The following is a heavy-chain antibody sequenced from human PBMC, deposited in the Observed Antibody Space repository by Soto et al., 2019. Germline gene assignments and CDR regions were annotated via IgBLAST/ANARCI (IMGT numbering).Heavy chain of an antibody. J-gene: IGHJ5*02. CDR3: ARQYNWNYAPNWFDP. D-gene: IGHD1-7*01. Sequence: PSETLSLTCTVSGGSISSSIYYWGWIRQPPGKGLEWIGSIYYSGSTYYNPSLKSRVTISVDTSKNQFSLKLSSVTAADTAVYYCARQYNWNYAPNWFDPWGQGTLVTVSS. CDR1: GGSISSSIYY. V-gene: IGHV4-39*01. CDR2: IYYSGST.